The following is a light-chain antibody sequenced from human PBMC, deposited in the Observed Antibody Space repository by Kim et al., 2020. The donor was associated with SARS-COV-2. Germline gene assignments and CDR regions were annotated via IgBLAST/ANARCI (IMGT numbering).Light chain of an antibody. V-gene: IGLV6-57*04. CDR3: QSYDSNNQGV. Sequence: NFMLTQPHSVSESPGKTVTISCTRSSGSIASNYVQWYQQRPGSAPTTVIYEDNQRPPGVPDRFSGSIDSSSNSASLTISGLKTEDEADYYCQSYDSNNQGVFGGGTKLTVL. J-gene: IGLJ3*02. CDR2: EDN. CDR1: SGSIASNY.